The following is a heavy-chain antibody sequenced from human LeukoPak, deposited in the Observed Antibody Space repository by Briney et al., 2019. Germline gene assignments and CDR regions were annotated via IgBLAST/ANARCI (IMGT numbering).Heavy chain of an antibody. CDR3: ASENAFDI. Sequence: PSETLSLTCTVSGGSISSGSYYWSWIRQPAGKGLEWIGRIYTSGSTNYNPSLKSRVTISVDTSKNQFSLKLSSVTAADTAVYYCASENAFDIWGQGTMVPVSS. V-gene: IGHV4-61*02. CDR2: IYTSGST. J-gene: IGHJ3*02. CDR1: GGSISSGSYY.